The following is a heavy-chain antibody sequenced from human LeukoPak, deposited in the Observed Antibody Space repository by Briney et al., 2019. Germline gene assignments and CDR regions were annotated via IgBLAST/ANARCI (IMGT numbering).Heavy chain of an antibody. D-gene: IGHD5-24*01. CDR1: GASISGYF. CDR2: IHYRGST. V-gene: IGHV4-59*08. J-gene: IGHJ4*02. CDR3: ARHVGNGYSDHFDY. Sequence: PSETLSLTCTVSGASISGYFWSWVRQPPGKGLEWIGYIHYRGSTNYSPSLESRVTISKDTSKNQFSLELTSVTAADTAVYYCARHVGNGYSDHFDYWGQGTLVTVSS.